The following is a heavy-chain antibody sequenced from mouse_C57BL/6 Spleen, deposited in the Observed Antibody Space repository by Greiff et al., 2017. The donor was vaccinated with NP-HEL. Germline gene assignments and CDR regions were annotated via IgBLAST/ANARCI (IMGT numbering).Heavy chain of an antibody. CDR1: GYTFTSYW. V-gene: IGHV1-69*01. Sequence: VQLQQPGAELVMPGASVKLSCKASGYTFTSYWMHWVKQRPGQGLEWIGEIDPSDSYTNYNQKFKGKSTLTVDKSSSTAYMQLSSLTSEDSAVYYCAAITTRYFDVWGTGTTVTVSS. CDR3: AAITTRYFDV. D-gene: IGHD2-4*01. CDR2: IDPSDSYT. J-gene: IGHJ1*03.